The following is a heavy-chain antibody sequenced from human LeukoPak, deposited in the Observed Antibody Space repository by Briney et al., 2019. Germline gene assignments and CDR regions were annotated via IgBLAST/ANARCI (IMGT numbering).Heavy chain of an antibody. CDR3: AKNVLLWFGEF. CDR2: ISGSGGST. V-gene: IGHV3-23*01. Sequence: GGSLRLSCAASGFTFSSYAMSWVRQAPGKGLEWVSAISGSGGSTYYAASVKGRFTISRDNSKNTLYLQTNSLRAEDTAVYYCAKNVLLWFGEFRGQGTLVTVSS. D-gene: IGHD3-10*01. J-gene: IGHJ4*02. CDR1: GFTFSSYA.